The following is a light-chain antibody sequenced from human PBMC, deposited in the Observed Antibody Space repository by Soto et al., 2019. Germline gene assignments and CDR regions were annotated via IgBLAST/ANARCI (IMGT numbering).Light chain of an antibody. J-gene: IGKJ5*01. CDR1: PSVTNF. CDR3: QQRNIWPPVT. Sequence: EIVLTQSPATLSLSPGERATLSCRASPSVTNFLAWYQQKPGQAPRLLIYGAFNRATGIPARFSGSGSGTDFTLTISSLEPEDSAIYYFQQRNIWPPVTFGQGTRLEMK. V-gene: IGKV3-11*01. CDR2: GAF.